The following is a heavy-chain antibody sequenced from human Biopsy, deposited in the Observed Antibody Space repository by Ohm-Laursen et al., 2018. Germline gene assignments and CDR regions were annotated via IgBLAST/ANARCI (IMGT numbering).Heavy chain of an antibody. D-gene: IGHD1-26*01. V-gene: IGHV1-2*02. CDR3: ARETHRKVGPTLDY. Sequence: AATVKISCKASGYTFTDYYVHWVRQAPGRGLEWMGWIDTINGGARYAQKFQGRVTMTRDTSISTAYMELSSLTSDDTALYYCARETHRKVGPTLDYWGQGTLLTVSS. J-gene: IGHJ4*02. CDR1: GYTFTDYY. CDR2: IDTINGGA.